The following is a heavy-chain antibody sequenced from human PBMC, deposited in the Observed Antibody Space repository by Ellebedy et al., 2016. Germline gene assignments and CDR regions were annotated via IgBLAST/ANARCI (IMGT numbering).Heavy chain of an antibody. CDR3: TTDTPDSSSWYH. J-gene: IGHJ5*02. D-gene: IGHD6-13*01. CDR1: GFTFGDYA. Sequence: GESLKISCTASGFTFGDYAMSWFRQAPGKGLEWVGRIKSKTDGGTTDYAAPVKGRFTISRDDSKNTLYLQMNSLKTEDTAVYYCTTDTPDSSSWYHWGQGTLVTVSS. CDR2: IKSKTDGGTT. V-gene: IGHV3-15*01.